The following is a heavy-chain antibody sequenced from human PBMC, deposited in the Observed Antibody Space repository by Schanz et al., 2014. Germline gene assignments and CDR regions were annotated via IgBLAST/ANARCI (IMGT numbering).Heavy chain of an antibody. V-gene: IGHV4-59*08. D-gene: IGHD2-2*01. CDR3: ARHGELGGCSSSSCWALNWFDP. CDR1: GGSISSYY. Sequence: QVQLQESGPGLVKPSETLSLTCTVSGGSISSYYWSWIRQPPGKGLEWIGHRDSSGSTKYNPSLKGRLPISIDTPKTQFSLKLRCGTAADTAVYYCARHGELGGCSSSSCWALNWFDPWGQGTLVTVSA. J-gene: IGHJ5*02. CDR2: RDSSGST.